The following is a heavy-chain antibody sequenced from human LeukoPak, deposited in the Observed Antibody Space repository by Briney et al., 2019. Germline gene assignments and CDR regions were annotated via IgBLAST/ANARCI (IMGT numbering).Heavy chain of an antibody. J-gene: IGHJ5*02. CDR1: GGSFSGYY. CDR3: AGGRSGGINWFDP. Sequence: SETLSLTCAVYGGSFSGYYWSWIRQPPGKGLEWIGEINHSGSTNYNPSLKSRVTISVDTSKNQFSLKLSSVTAADTAVYYCAGGRSGGINWFDPWGQGTLVTVSS. V-gene: IGHV4-34*01. D-gene: IGHD3-10*01. CDR2: INHSGST.